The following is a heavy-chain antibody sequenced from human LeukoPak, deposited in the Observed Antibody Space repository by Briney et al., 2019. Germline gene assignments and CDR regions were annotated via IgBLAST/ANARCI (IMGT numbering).Heavy chain of an antibody. Sequence: YPSETLSLTCTVSGYSISSGYYWGWIRQPPGKGLEWIGSIYHSGSTYYNPSLKSRVTISVDTSKNQFSLRLSSVTAADTAVYYCARDNTMIVVAGLPFDYWGQGTLVTVSS. J-gene: IGHJ4*02. CDR2: IYHSGST. CDR3: ARDNTMIVVAGLPFDY. CDR1: GYSISSGYY. D-gene: IGHD3-22*01. V-gene: IGHV4-38-2*02.